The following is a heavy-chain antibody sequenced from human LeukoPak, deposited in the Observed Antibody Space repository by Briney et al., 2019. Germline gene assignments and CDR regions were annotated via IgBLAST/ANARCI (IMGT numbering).Heavy chain of an antibody. CDR3: AKDQDYGDYGSFDY. D-gene: IGHD4-17*01. V-gene: IGHV3-23*01. CDR1: GFTFSSYA. J-gene: IGHJ4*02. Sequence: GGSLRLSCAASGFTFSSYAMSWVRQAPGKGLEWVSGVSASGGSTYYADSVKGRFTISRDNAKNSLYLQMNSLRAEDTALYYCAKDQDYGDYGSFDYWGQGTLVTVSS. CDR2: VSASGGST.